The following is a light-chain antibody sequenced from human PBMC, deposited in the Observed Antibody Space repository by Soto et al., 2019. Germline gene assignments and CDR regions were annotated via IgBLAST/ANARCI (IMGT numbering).Light chain of an antibody. V-gene: IGKV3-20*01. CDR2: GAS. Sequence: EFVITQSPFTLSVSQGERATLSCRASQSVSGSNLAWYQQKPGQAPRLLIYGASTRATGIPARFSGSGSGTDFTLTIRRLVPADFAVYYCQQHGSAPPVTFGQGTKVDIK. CDR1: QSVSGSN. J-gene: IGKJ1*01. CDR3: QQHGSAPPVT.